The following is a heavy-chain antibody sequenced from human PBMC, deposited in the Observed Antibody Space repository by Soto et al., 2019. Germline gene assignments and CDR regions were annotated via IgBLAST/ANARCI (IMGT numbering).Heavy chain of an antibody. CDR3: ARAGPRITGTTVTDY. CDR1: GFTFSDYY. Sequence: GGSLRLSCAASGFTFSDYYMSWIRQAPGKGLEWVSYISSSSSYTNYADSVKGRFTISRDNAKNSLYLQMNSLRVEDTAVYYCARAGPRITGTTVTDYWGQGTLVTVSS. D-gene: IGHD1-20*01. J-gene: IGHJ4*02. V-gene: IGHV3-11*06. CDR2: ISSSSSYT.